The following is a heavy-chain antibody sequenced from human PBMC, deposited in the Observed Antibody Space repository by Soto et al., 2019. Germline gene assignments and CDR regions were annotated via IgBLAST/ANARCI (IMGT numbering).Heavy chain of an antibody. J-gene: IGHJ5*02. CDR1: GFSLSTSGVG. CDR3: AAGLVVAVDVLWVGGGWFDP. CDR2: IYWDDDK. Sequence: QITLKESGPTLGKPTQTLTLTCTFSGFSLSTSGVGVGWIRQPPGKALEWLALIYWDDDKRYSPSLNSRITFPNDATKNQVVLTMTTSDHVDTVTFYFAAGLVVAVDVLWVGGGWFDPCGQGTLVTVSS. D-gene: IGHD3-10*01. V-gene: IGHV2-5*02.